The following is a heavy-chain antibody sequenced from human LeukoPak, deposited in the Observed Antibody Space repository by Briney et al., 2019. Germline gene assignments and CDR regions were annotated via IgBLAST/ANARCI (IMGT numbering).Heavy chain of an antibody. J-gene: IGHJ6*03. CDR3: ARETSQKGAHYMDV. Sequence: SETLSLTCTVSGGSISSYYWSWIRQPPGKGLEWIGYIYYSGSTNYNPPLKSRVTISVDTSKNQFSLKLSSVTAADTAVYYCARETSQKGAHYMDVWGKGTTVTISS. V-gene: IGHV4-59*01. CDR1: GGSISSYY. CDR2: IYYSGST. D-gene: IGHD3-16*01.